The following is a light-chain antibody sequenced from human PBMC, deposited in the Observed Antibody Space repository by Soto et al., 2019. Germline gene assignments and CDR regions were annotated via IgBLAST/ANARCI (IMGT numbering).Light chain of an antibody. CDR2: DVS. CDR3: QQFNSYPIT. CDR1: QDIRGA. Sequence: AIQLTQCPSSLSASVGDRVTITCRASQDIRGALAWYQQKPGKAPKILIYDVSTLESGVPSRFSGSSSGTDFTLTISSLQPVDFATYYCQQFNSYPITFGQGTRLETK. J-gene: IGKJ5*01. V-gene: IGKV1-13*02.